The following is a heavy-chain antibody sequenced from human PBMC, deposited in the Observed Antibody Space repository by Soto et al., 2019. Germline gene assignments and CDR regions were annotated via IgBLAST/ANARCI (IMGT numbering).Heavy chain of an antibody. Sequence: GGSLRLSCAASGFTFSSYAMSWVRQAPGKGLEWVSAISGGGGSTYYADSVKGRFTISRDNSKNTLYLQMSSLRAEDTAVYYCAKTQCTNGVCSFDFWGQGTLVTVSS. J-gene: IGHJ4*02. CDR2: ISGGGGST. V-gene: IGHV3-23*01. CDR3: AKTQCTNGVCSFDF. D-gene: IGHD2-8*01. CDR1: GFTFSSYA.